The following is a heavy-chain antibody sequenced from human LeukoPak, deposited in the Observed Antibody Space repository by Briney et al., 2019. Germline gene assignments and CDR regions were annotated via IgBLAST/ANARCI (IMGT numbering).Heavy chain of an antibody. CDR3: ARDLMYCDTMSCYDGDFDY. CDR1: GYTFTSYG. J-gene: IGHJ4*02. Sequence: ASVKVSCKASGYTFTSYGISWVRQAPGQGLEWMGWISAYNGNTNYAQKFQGRVTMTIDTSTTTVYVELRSLRSDDTAIYYCARDLMYCDTMSCYDGDFDYWGQGTPVTVSS. CDR2: ISAYNGNT. D-gene: IGHD2-2*01. V-gene: IGHV1-18*01.